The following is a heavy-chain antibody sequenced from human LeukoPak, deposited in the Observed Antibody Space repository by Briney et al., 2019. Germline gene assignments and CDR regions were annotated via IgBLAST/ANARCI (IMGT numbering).Heavy chain of an antibody. CDR2: ISENGGRT. CDR3: AKKQNSWQIGYYYGMDV. D-gene: IGHD6-13*01. Sequence: GGSLRLSCAASGFTFRRYAMNWVRQAPGKGLEWISVISENGGRTYYADSVKGRFTISTDYSKNTLYLQMNSLRAEDTAVYYCAKKQNSWQIGYYYGMDVWGQGTTVTVSS. J-gene: IGHJ6*02. CDR1: GFTFRRYA. V-gene: IGHV3-23*01.